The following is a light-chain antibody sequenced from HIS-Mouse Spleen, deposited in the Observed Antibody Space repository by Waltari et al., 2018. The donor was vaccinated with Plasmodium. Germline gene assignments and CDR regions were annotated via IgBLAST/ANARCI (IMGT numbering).Light chain of an antibody. J-gene: IGLJ3*02. CDR1: SSDVGSYKL. CDR3: CSYAGSSTWV. CDR2: EGS. V-gene: IGLV2-23*01. Sequence: QSALTQPASVSGSPGQSITISCTCTSSDVGSYKLVSWYQQPPGKAPKLMIYEGSKRPSGVSNRFSGSKSGNTASLTISGLQAEDEADYYCCSYAGSSTWVFGGGTKLTVL.